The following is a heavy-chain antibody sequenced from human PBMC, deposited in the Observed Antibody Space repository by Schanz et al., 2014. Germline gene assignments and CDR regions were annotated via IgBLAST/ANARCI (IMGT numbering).Heavy chain of an antibody. J-gene: IGHJ4*02. D-gene: IGHD6-13*01. CDR2: ISHDGNNK. CDR1: GFTFISYD. V-gene: IGHV3-30-3*02. Sequence: QAQLVESGGGVVQPGRSLRLSCVASGFTFISYDIHWVRQAPGKGLEWAALISHDGNNKHYVDSVEGRFTISRDNSKNTVNLQMNSLRAEDTAVYYCAKEKEEVAADGSCFDYWGQGTLVTVSS. CDR3: AKEKEEVAADGSCFDY.